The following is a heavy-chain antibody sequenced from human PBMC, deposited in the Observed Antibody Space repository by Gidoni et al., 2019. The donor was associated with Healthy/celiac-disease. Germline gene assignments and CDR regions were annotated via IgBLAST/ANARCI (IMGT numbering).Heavy chain of an antibody. CDR1: GFPFSSYA. D-gene: IGHD1-26*01. V-gene: IGHV3-23*01. J-gene: IGHJ3*02. CDR3: AKNGGYSGMIKANAFDI. Sequence: EVQLLESGGGLVQPGGSLRLSCAASGFPFSSYAMSWVRQAPGKGLEWVSAISGSGGSTYYADSVKGRFTIARDNSKNTLYLQMNSLRAEDTAVYYCAKNGGYSGMIKANAFDIWGQGTMVTVSS. CDR2: ISGSGGST.